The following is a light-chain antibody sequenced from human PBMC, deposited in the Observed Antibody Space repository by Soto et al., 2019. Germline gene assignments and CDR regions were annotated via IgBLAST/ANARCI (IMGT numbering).Light chain of an antibody. CDR1: SSDVGYSNH. Sequence: QSVPTQSASMSGSPGQSITISCTGASSDVGYSNHVSWYQHHPGKVPKLIIYDVNNRPSGVSDRFSGSKSGNTASLTISGLQSEDDGDYYCSSYTSSDTLVFGGGTKLTVL. V-gene: IGLV2-14*03. J-gene: IGLJ3*02. CDR3: SSYTSSDTLV. CDR2: DVN.